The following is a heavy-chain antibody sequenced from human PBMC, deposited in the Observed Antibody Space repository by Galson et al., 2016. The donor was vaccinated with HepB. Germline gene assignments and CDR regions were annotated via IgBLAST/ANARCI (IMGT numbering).Heavy chain of an antibody. CDR3: ATFLERIGRGVIDNWFDP. CDR2: TIPVFGTT. V-gene: IGHV1-69*13. Sequence: SVKVSCKATGGTFANYSIIWARQAPGQGLEWMGGTIPVFGTTNYAPRFQGRVTLSADGSMTTIYMELKNLRFDDTAVYYCATFLERIGRGVIDNWFDPWGQGTLVTVST. J-gene: IGHJ5*02. D-gene: IGHD3-16*02. CDR1: GGTFANYS.